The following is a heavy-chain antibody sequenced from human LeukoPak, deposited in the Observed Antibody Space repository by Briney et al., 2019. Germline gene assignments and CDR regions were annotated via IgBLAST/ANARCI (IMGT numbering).Heavy chain of an antibody. CDR3: ASLIGYCSSTSCSGYYMDV. Sequence: SETLSLTCTVSGGSISSYYWSWIRQPPGKGLEWIGYIYYSGSTNYNPSLKSRVTISVDTSKNQFSLKLSSVTAADTAVYYCASLIGYCSSTSCSGYYMDVWGKGTTVTVSS. D-gene: IGHD2-2*01. CDR1: GGSISSYY. CDR2: IYYSGST. J-gene: IGHJ6*03. V-gene: IGHV4-59*01.